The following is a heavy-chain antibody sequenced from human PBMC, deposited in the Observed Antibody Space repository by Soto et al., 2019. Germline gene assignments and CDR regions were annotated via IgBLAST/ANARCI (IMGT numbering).Heavy chain of an antibody. Sequence: SETLSLTCAVSSGSISSSNWWSWVRQPPGKGLEWIGEIYHSGSTNYNPSLKSRVTISVDKSKNQFSLKLSSVTAADTAVYYCARRSLTTVIPYYYYYMDVWGKGTTVTVSS. J-gene: IGHJ6*03. D-gene: IGHD4-4*01. CDR3: ARRSLTTVIPYYYYYMDV. CDR1: SGSISSSNW. CDR2: IYHSGST. V-gene: IGHV4-4*02.